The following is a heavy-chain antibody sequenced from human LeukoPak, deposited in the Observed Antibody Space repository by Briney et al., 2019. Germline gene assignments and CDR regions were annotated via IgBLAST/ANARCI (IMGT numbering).Heavy chain of an antibody. CDR1: GYTFTSYD. CDR3: ARTRPKRKDYYYYYMDV. V-gene: IGHV1-8*01. J-gene: IGHJ6*03. D-gene: IGHD1-1*01. CDR2: MNPNSGNT. Sequence: ASVKVSCKASGYTFTSYDIYWVRQATGQGLEWMGWMNPNSGNTGYAQKFQGRVTMTRNTSISTAYMELSSLRSEDTAVYYCARTRPKRKDYYYYYMDVWGKGTTVTVTS.